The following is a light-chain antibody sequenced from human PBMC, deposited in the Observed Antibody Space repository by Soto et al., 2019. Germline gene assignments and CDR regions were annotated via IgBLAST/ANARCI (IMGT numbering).Light chain of an antibody. CDR1: SGDVGSYSH. CDR2: EGS. CDR3: GSYARSSSYV. V-gene: IGLV2-23*01. Sequence: QSVLTQPASVSGSPGQSITIACTGTSGDVGSYSHVSWYQQHPGKAPRLIIYEGSKRPSGVSHRFSASRSDKTASLTISGRQGEDEAAYYCGSYARSSSYVFGTGNKVTVL. J-gene: IGLJ1*01.